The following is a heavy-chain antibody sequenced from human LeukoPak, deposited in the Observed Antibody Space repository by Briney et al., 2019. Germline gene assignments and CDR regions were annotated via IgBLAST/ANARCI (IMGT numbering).Heavy chain of an antibody. Sequence: ASVKVSCKASGYTFTGYYMHWVRQPPGQGLEWMGWINPNSGGTNYAQKFEGRVTMTRDTSISTAYMELSRRRSDDTAVYYCARDSASWYWDFDYWGQGTLVTVAS. CDR2: INPNSGGT. V-gene: IGHV1-2*02. D-gene: IGHD6-13*01. CDR1: GYTFTGYY. J-gene: IGHJ4*02. CDR3: ARDSASWYWDFDY.